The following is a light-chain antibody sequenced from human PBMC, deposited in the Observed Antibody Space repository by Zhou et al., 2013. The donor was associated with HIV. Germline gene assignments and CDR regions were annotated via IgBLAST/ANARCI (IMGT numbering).Light chain of an antibody. CDR3: QQYYDYPWT. Sequence: DIQLTQSPSSVSASVGDKITITCRASQGISTYVAWYQQKPGKAPNLLIYAASTLQGGVPSRFSGSGSGTDFSLTIDCLQSEDFATYFCQQYYDYPWTFGQGTEVAIK. V-gene: IGKV1-12*01. J-gene: IGKJ1*01. CDR1: QGISTY. CDR2: AAS.